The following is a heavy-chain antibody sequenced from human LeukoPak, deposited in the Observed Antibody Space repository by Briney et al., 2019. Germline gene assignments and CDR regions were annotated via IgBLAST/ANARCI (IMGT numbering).Heavy chain of an antibody. CDR1: GFSFSIYW. V-gene: IGHV3-7*01. Sequence: GGSLTLFCSASGFSFSIYWMSWIRQTPGKGLEYVAKIENNGRDQYCVDSVKGRFTISKDNAKNSLYLQMNSLRAEDTAVYYCASDDRGSSVDYWGQGTLVTVSS. CDR2: IENNGRDQ. J-gene: IGHJ4*02. CDR3: ASDDRGSSVDY.